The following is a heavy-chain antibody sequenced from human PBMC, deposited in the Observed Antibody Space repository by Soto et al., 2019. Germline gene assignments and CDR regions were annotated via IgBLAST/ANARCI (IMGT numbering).Heavy chain of an antibody. V-gene: IGHV3-11*04. Sequence: PGGSLRLSCAASGFTFSDYYMSWIRQAPGKGLEWVSSISSSSSNIYYADSVKGRFTISRDNAKNSLYLQMNSLRAEDTAVYYCARDMIKGYSSSSFFPDIWGQGTMVTVSS. J-gene: IGHJ3*02. CDR1: GFTFSDYY. D-gene: IGHD6-6*01. CDR2: ISSSSSNI. CDR3: ARDMIKGYSSSSFFPDI.